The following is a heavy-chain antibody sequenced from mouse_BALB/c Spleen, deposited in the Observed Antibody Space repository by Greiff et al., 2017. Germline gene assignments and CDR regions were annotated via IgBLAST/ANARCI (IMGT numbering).Heavy chain of an antibody. CDR2: IWSGGST. J-gene: IGHJ4*01. D-gene: IGHD2-14*01. Sequence: VHLVESGPGLVQPSQSLSITCTVSGFSLTSYGVHWVRQSPGKGLEWLGVIWSGGSTDYNAAFISRLSISKDNSKSQVFFKMNSLQANDTAIYYCASYRPYYAMDYWGQGTSVTVSS. CDR3: ASYRPYYAMDY. CDR1: GFSLTSYG. V-gene: IGHV2-2*02.